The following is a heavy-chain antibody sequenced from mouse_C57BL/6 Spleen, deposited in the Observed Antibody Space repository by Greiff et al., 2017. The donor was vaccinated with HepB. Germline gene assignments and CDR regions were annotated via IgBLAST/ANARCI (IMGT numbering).Heavy chain of an antibody. CDR3: ARFYDGYYDYFDY. Sequence: QVQLKQPGAELVKPGASVKLSCKASGYTFTSYWMHWVKQRPGQGLEWIGMIHPNSGSTNYNEKFKSKATLTVDKSSSTAYMQLSSLTSEDSAVYYCARFYDGYYDYFDYWGQGTTLTVSS. V-gene: IGHV1-64*01. D-gene: IGHD2-3*01. CDR1: GYTFTSYW. J-gene: IGHJ2*01. CDR2: IHPNSGST.